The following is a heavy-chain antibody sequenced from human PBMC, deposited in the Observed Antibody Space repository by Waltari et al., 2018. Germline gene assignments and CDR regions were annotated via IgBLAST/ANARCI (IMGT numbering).Heavy chain of an antibody. Sequence: QVQLQESGPGLVKPSETLSLTCTVSGGSMRSYFWSWIRQPPGKGLEWIGYIYYSGSTKYNPSLESRFTISVDTSKNQFSLKLSSVTAADTAVYFCAGGDYDTLTGYYSFDSWGQGTLVTVSS. D-gene: IGHD3-9*01. CDR1: GGSMRSYF. V-gene: IGHV4-59*01. CDR2: IYYSGST. J-gene: IGHJ4*02. CDR3: AGGDYDTLTGYYSFDS.